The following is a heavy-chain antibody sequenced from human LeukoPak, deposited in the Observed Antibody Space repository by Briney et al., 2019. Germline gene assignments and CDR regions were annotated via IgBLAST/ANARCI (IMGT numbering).Heavy chain of an antibody. CDR1: GGSISSGSYY. Sequence: SETLSLTCTVSGGSISSGSYYWSWIRPPAGKGLEWIGRIYTSGSTNYNPSLKSRATISVDTSNNQFSLKLSSVTAADTAVYYCARGDHGSGWYRVGRWRPYYFDYWGQGTLVTVSS. J-gene: IGHJ4*02. CDR3: ARGDHGSGWYRVGRWRPYYFDY. D-gene: IGHD6-19*01. CDR2: IYTSGST. V-gene: IGHV4-61*02.